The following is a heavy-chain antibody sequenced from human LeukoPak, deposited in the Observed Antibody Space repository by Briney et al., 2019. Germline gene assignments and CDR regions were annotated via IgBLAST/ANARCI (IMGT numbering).Heavy chain of an antibody. Sequence: GGSLRLSCAASGFTFSSYEMNWVRQAPGKGLEWVSYISSSGSTIYYADSVKGRFTISRDNAKNSLYLQMNSLRAEDTAVYYCARDLGITILWFDPWGQGTLVTVSS. CDR3: ARDLGITILWFDP. J-gene: IGHJ5*02. CDR1: GFTFSSYE. D-gene: IGHD3-9*01. V-gene: IGHV3-48*03. CDR2: ISSSGSTI.